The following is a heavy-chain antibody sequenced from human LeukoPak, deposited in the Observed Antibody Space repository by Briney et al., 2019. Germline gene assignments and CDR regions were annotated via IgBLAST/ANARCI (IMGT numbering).Heavy chain of an antibody. V-gene: IGHV1-8*01. CDR3: VRTPPNWGADF. CDR2: MSPNSGNT. Sequence: ASVKVSCKASGYTFTSYDINWMRQATGQGLEWMGWMSPNSGNTGYAQKFQGRVTMTRDTSTGTAYLELSSLRSEDSAVYYCVRTPPNWGADFWGQEALSTVSS. J-gene: IGHJ4*02. D-gene: IGHD7-27*01. CDR1: GYTFTSYD.